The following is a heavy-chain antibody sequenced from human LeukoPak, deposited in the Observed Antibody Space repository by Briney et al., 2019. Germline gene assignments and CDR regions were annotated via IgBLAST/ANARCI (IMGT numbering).Heavy chain of an antibody. Sequence: SETLSLTCTVSGGSISSYYWSWIRQPPGKGLEWIGYIYYSGSTNYNPSLKSRVTISVDTSKNQFSLKLSSVTAADTAVYYCARGNSRGYFCSSTSCPLGPWGQGTLVTVSS. J-gene: IGHJ5*02. V-gene: IGHV4-59*01. CDR3: ARGNSRGYFCSSTSCPLGP. CDR2: IYYSGST. D-gene: IGHD2-2*01. CDR1: GGSISSYY.